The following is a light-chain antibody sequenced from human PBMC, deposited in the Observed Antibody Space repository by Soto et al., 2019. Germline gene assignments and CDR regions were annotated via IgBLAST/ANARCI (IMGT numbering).Light chain of an antibody. CDR1: QRVNNY. V-gene: IGKV1-5*01. Sequence: DVQMTQAPTSLAASVVYRVHITFRESQRVNNYLNWYQLKPGKAPKLLIYDASSLQSGVPPRFSGSGSGTEFTLTIRSLQPDDIATYYCQQYSSYSAWSFGEGTKVDIK. CDR2: DAS. CDR3: QQYSSYSAWS. J-gene: IGKJ1*01.